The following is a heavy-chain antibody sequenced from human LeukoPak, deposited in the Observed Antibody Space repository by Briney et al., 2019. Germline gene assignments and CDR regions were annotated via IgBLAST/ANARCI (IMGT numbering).Heavy chain of an antibody. Sequence: GGSLRLSCAASGFTFNSYGMHWVRQVPGKGLEGAALISYDGSNKHYADSVKGRFTISRDNSKNTLYLQMNSLRAEDTAVYYCARAHLSSSSTDYMEVWGKGTTVTVSS. V-gene: IGHV3-30*03. CDR2: ISYDGSNK. D-gene: IGHD6-6*01. CDR1: GFTFNSYG. CDR3: ARAHLSSSSTDYMEV. J-gene: IGHJ6*03.